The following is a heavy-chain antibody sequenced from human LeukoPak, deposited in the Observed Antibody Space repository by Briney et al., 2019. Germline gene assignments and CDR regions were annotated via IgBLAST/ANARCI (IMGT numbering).Heavy chain of an antibody. V-gene: IGHV3-23*01. CDR3: AKDWTPHNRVYDCLDA. D-gene: IGHD3-16*01. CDR1: GFAFGVHA. J-gene: IGHJ5*02. Sequence: GGSLRLSCVGSGFAFGVHAMSWVRQAPGKGPEWVATIGSGADLFYAESVKGRFTISRDDPRNTVWLQMNSLRAEDSALYYCAKDWTPHNRVYDCLDAWGQGTQVTVSS. CDR2: IGSGADL.